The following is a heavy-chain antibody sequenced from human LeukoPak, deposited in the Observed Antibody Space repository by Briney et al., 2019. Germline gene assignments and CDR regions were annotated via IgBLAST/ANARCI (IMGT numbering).Heavy chain of an antibody. Sequence: PGGSLRLSCVVSDFTFAVSWVRQAPGKGLEWISTINGRGDDSFHADSVKGRFTISRDTSKNTLYLHMTSLRAADTAMYFCVRMRGPERRHCFDYWSQGALLIVPS. D-gene: IGHD1-1*01. CDR3: VRMRGPERRHCFDY. J-gene: IGHJ4*02. CDR2: INGRGDDS. V-gene: IGHV3-23*01. CDR1: DFTFA.